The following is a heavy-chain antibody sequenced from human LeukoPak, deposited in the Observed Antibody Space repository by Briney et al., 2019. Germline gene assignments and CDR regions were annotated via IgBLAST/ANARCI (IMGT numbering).Heavy chain of an antibody. CDR2: INPNSGGT. CDR3: GRAEGYYDSSDYSGLDY. V-gene: IGHV1-2*02. Sequence: ASVKVSCKASGYTFTGYYMHWVRQAPGQGLEWMGWINPNSGGTNYAQKFQGRVTMTRDTSISTAYMELSRLRSEDTAVYYCGRAEGYYDSSDYSGLDYWGQGTLVTVSS. D-gene: IGHD3-22*01. CDR1: GYTFTGYY. J-gene: IGHJ4*02.